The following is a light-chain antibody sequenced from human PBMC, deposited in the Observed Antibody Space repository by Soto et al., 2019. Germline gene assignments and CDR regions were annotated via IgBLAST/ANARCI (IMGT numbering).Light chain of an antibody. CDR2: EVS. J-gene: IGLJ1*01. V-gene: IGLV2-14*01. Sequence: QSVMTQATSVSGSLGQSITISCTGTSSDAGGYNYVSWYQQQSGKAPKLMIHEVSTRPSGVSNRFSDSKSGHTASLTISGLQAEDEADYSCSSYTSSRAYLFGIGTKVTVL. CDR1: SSDAGGYNY. CDR3: SSYTSSRAYL.